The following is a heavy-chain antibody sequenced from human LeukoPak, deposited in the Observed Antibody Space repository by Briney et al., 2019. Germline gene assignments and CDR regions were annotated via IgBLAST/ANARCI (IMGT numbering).Heavy chain of an antibody. V-gene: IGHV4-34*01. J-gene: IGHJ4*02. CDR1: GGSFSGYY. CDR2: INHSGST. Sequence: PSETLSLTCAVYGGSFSGYYWSWIRQPPGKGLEWIGEINHSGSTNYNPSLKSRVTISVDTSKNQFSLKLSSVTAADTAVYYCARGPPGYGVWFGEHRQDYWGQGTLVTVSS. D-gene: IGHD3-10*01. CDR3: ARGPPGYGVWFGEHRQDY.